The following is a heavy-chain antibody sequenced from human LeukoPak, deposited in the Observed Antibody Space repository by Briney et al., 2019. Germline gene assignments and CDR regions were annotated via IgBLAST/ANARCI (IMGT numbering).Heavy chain of an antibody. CDR2: IWYDGSNK. D-gene: IGHD5-18*01. CDR3: ARRRYSYGNYYFDY. Sequence: GGSLRLSCAASGFTFSSYGMHWVRQAPGKGLEWVAVIWYDGSNKYYADSVKGRFTISRDNSKSTLYLQMNSLRAEDTAVYYCARRRYSYGNYYFDYWGQGTLVTVSS. CDR1: GFTFSSYG. J-gene: IGHJ4*02. V-gene: IGHV3-33*01.